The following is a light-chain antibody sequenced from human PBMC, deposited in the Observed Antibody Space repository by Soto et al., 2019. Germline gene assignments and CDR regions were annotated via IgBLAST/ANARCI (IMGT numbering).Light chain of an antibody. J-gene: IGKJ1*01. CDR2: QVS. CDR1: QSLVYSNGNAY. V-gene: IGKV2-30*01. Sequence: DAVLTQSPLSLPVTLGQPAAISCRSSQSLVYSNGNAYLIWFQQRPGQSPRRLIYQVSTRDARDPDRFSGSGAGTYFTLTISRVEAEDVGIYYCMQATHWPWTFGQATKVEIK. CDR3: MQATHWPWT.